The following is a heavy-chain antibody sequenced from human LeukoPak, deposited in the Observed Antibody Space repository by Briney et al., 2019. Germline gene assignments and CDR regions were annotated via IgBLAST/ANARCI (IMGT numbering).Heavy chain of an antibody. Sequence: GASVKVSCKASGYTFTSYGISWVRQAPGQGLEWMGWISAYNGNTNYAQKLQGRVTMTTDTSTSTAYMELRSLRSDDTAVYYCARGHLGKVPAAGADYWGQGTLVTVSS. CDR3: ARGHLGKVPAAGADY. CDR2: ISAYNGNT. V-gene: IGHV1-18*01. D-gene: IGHD2-2*01. J-gene: IGHJ4*02. CDR1: GYTFTSYG.